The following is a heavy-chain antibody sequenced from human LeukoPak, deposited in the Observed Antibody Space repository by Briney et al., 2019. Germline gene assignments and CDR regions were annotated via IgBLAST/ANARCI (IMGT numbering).Heavy chain of an antibody. J-gene: IGHJ5*02. Sequence: GSLRLSCAASGFTFSSYWMHWVRQAPGKGLVWVSRINSDGSSTSYADSVKGRFTISRDNAKNTLYLQMNSLRAEDTAVYYCASEALPYYDFWSGYYDSANWFDPWGQGTRVTVSS. CDR3: ASEALPYYDFWSGYYDSANWFDP. V-gene: IGHV3-74*01. CDR1: GFTFSSYW. D-gene: IGHD3-3*01. CDR2: INSDGSST.